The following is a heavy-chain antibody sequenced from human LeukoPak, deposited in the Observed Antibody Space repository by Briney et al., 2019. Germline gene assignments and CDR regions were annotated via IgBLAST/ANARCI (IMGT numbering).Heavy chain of an antibody. CDR1: GFTFSSYW. CDR3: ARDVESMNRAWGRLFQH. D-gene: IGHD3-10*01. V-gene: IGHV3-7*04. Sequence: GGSLRLSCAASGFTFSSYWMSWVRQAPGKGLEWVANIKEDGSEKYYVDSVKGRFTISRDNAKNSLYLQMNSLRVEDTAVCYCARDVESMNRAWGRLFQHWGPGTLVTVSS. CDR2: IKEDGSEK. J-gene: IGHJ1*01.